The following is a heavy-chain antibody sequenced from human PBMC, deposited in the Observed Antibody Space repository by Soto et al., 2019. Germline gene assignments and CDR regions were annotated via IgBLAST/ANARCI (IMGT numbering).Heavy chain of an antibody. CDR2: ISGAGGRI. Sequence: VRSLRLSCVVSGLTFSNYGMSWVRQAPGKGLEWVASISGAGGRIYNEDSVTRGFTISRDNAKNSVYLQVNSLRADDTAVYYCAKGHTNENGHYSYYGMDVWGQGPTITVSS. D-gene: IGHD2-8*01. CDR3: AKGHTNENGHYSYYGMDV. V-gene: IGHV3-23*01. J-gene: IGHJ6*02. CDR1: GLTFSNYG.